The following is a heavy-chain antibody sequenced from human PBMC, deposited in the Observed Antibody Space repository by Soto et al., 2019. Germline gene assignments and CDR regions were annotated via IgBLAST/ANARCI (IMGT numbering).Heavy chain of an antibody. V-gene: IGHV1-18*01. CDR2: ISAYNGNT. J-gene: IGHJ5*02. D-gene: IGHD3-16*01. CDR3: ARDGVDDYIWGTRFDP. CDR1: GYTFTSYG. Sequence: ASVKVSCKASGYTFTSYGISWVRQAPGQGLEWMGWISAYNGNTNYAQKLQGRVTMTTDTSTSTAYMELRSLRSDDTAVYYCARDGVDDYIWGTRFDPWGQGTLVTVSS.